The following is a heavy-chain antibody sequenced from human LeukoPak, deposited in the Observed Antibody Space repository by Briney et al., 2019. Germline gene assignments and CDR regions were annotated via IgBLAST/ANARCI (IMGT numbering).Heavy chain of an antibody. J-gene: IGHJ6*02. CDR1: GFTFSSYA. CDR3: AKDRRIQLWLTDYYYGMDV. CDR2: ISGSGGST. Sequence: GSLRLSCATSGFTFSSYALSWVRQAPGKGLEWVSAISGSGGSTYYADSVKGRFTISRDNSKNTLYLQMNSLRAEDTAVYYCAKDRRIQLWLTDYYYGMDVWGQGTTVTVSS. D-gene: IGHD5-18*01. V-gene: IGHV3-23*01.